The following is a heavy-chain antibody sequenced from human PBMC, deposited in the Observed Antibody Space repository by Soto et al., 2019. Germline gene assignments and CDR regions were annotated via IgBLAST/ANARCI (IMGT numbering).Heavy chain of an antibody. CDR2: IYYSGST. D-gene: IGHD3-22*01. CDR1: GGSISSGGYY. J-gene: IGHJ5*02. CDR3: ARTPIYYDSSGSPFDP. V-gene: IGHV4-31*03. Sequence: SETLSLTCTVSGGSISSGGYYWSWIRQHPGKGLEWIGYIYYSGSTYYNPSLKSRVTISVDTSKNQFSLKLSSVTAADTAVYYCARTPIYYDSSGSPFDPWGQGXLVTVSS.